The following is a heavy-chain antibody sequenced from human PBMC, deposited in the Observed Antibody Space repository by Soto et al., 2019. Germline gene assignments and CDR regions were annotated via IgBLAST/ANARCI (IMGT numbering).Heavy chain of an antibody. CDR3: APYCSSTSCLFGTFDP. Sequence: NPSETLSLTCAVSGGSISSGGYSWSWIRQPPGKGLEWIGYIYHSGSTYYNPSLKSRVTISVDRSKNQFSLKLSSVTAADTAVYYCAPYCSSTSCLFGTFDPWGQGTLVTVSS. CDR1: GGSISSGGYS. CDR2: IYHSGST. J-gene: IGHJ5*02. D-gene: IGHD2-2*01. V-gene: IGHV4-30-2*01.